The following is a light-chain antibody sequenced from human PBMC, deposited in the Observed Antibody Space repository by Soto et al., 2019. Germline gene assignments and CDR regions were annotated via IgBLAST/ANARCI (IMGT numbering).Light chain of an antibody. Sequence: EIVLTQSPGTLSLSPGERATLSCRASQSVSSSDLAWYQQKRGQAPRLLIYDTSTRATGVPARVSGSRSGTEFTLTINSLQSEDFAVYYCHRYNNWPFTFGGGTKVESK. J-gene: IGKJ4*01. CDR2: DTS. CDR3: HRYNNWPFT. V-gene: IGKV3-15*01. CDR1: QSVSSSD.